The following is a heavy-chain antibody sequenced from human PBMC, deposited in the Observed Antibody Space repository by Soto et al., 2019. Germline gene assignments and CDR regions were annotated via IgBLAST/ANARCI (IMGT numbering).Heavy chain of an antibody. CDR2: IYYSGRS. V-gene: IGHV4-38-2*01. CDR1: GDSISRGYY. D-gene: IGHD4-17*01. J-gene: IGHJ4*02. CDR3: ARQRTTVVTQAYFDH. Sequence: PSETLSLTCAVSGDSISRGYYWGWIRQPPGKGLEWIGGIYYSGRSYYNPSLKSRVTMSVDTSKNQFSLTLNSVTAADAAVYYCARQRTTVVTQAYFDHWGQGTLVTVSS.